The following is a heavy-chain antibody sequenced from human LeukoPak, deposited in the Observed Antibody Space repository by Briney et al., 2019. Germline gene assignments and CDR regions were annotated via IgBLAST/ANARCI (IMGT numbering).Heavy chain of an antibody. D-gene: IGHD1-7*01. Sequence: GGSLRLSCAASGFTLTNYAMNWVRQAPGKGLEWVSCISSTGATTYYAGFVKGRFTISRDNSKNTLYLQMNSLRVEDTAVYYCAKDLRGNYFYQYGMDVWGQGTTVTVSS. V-gene: IGHV3-23*01. CDR3: AKDLRGNYFYQYGMDV. CDR1: GFTLTNYA. J-gene: IGHJ6*02. CDR2: ISSTGATT.